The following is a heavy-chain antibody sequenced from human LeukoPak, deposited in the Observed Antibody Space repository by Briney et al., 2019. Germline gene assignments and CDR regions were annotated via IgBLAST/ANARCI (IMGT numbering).Heavy chain of an antibody. V-gene: IGHV4-39*07. Sequence: SETLSLTCTVSGGSISNSFYYWGWVRQSPGRGLEWLGNIFYNGGPYYNPSFKSRVVISVDTSKNHFSLTLNAVTAADTAVYHCASYSGIYSAFEIWSQGTLVTVSS. CDR1: GGSISNSFYY. CDR2: IFYNGGP. J-gene: IGHJ3*02. D-gene: IGHD1-26*01. CDR3: ASYSGIYSAFEI.